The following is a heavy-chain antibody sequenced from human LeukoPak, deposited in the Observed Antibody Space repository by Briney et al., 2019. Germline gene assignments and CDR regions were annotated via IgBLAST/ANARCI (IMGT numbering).Heavy chain of an antibody. CDR2: IYPGDSDT. Sequence: GESRKISCKGSGYSFTSYWIGWVRQMPGKGLEWMGSIYPGDSDTRYSPSFQGRVTISADKSISTAYLQWSSLKASDTATYYCARTPYHDIMTGYYPDWFDPWGQGTLVTVSS. J-gene: IGHJ5*02. D-gene: IGHD3-9*01. V-gene: IGHV5-51*01. CDR3: ARTPYHDIMTGYYPDWFDP. CDR1: GYSFTSYW.